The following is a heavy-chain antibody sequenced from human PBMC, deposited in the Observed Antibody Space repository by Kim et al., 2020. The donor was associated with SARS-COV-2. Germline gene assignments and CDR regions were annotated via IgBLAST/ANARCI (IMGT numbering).Heavy chain of an antibody. J-gene: IGHJ6*02. CDR1: GFTFSDYA. D-gene: IGHD3-3*01. CDR2: ISSSGGTI. CDR3: ARGSIDFWSEYYYYGIDV. V-gene: IGHV3-11*01. Sequence: GGSLRLSCAASGFTFSDYAMSWIRQAPGKGLEWVSYISSSGGTIYYADSVKGRFTISRDNAKNSLYLQMNSLRAEDTAVYYCARGSIDFWSEYYYYGIDVCGQGTTVTVSS.